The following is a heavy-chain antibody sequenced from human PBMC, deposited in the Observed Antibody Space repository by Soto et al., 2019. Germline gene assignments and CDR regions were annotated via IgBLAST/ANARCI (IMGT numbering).Heavy chain of an antibody. Sequence: GASVKVSCKASGYTFSSYYIHWVRQAPGQGLEWIGIINPNGGSTNYAQNFKGRLTVTRDTSTATVYMDLSALTSDDTAMYYCARVNAELSYSSGWYFYSGMDVWGQGTTVTLAS. J-gene: IGHJ6*02. CDR3: ARVNAELSYSSGWYFYSGMDV. D-gene: IGHD6-19*01. CDR1: GYTFSSYY. CDR2: INPNGGST. V-gene: IGHV1-46*01.